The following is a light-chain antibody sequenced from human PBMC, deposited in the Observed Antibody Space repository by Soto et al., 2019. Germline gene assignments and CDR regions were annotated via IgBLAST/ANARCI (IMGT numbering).Light chain of an antibody. J-gene: IGLJ3*02. CDR1: GSDVGKYNS. Sequence: QSALTQPPSASGSPGQSVTISCTGTGSDVGKYNSVSWYQQHPGKAPKLMIYEVTKRPSGVPDRFTGSKSGNTASLTVSGLQAEDEAYYYCSSYAGSNNMVFGGGTKLTVL. CDR2: EVT. V-gene: IGLV2-8*01. CDR3: SSYAGSNNMV.